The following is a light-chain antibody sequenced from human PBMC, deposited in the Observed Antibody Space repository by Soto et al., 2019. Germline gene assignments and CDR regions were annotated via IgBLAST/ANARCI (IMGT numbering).Light chain of an antibody. V-gene: IGKV3-11*01. J-gene: IGKJ5*01. CDR2: DAS. Sequence: EIVLTQSPATLSLSPGERVTLSCRASQSVSSYLAWYQQKPGQAPRLLIHDASNRATGIPVRFSVSGSGTAFTLTISSLEPEDFAVDYCQQRNNWPPTFGQGTLLEIK. CDR1: QSVSSY. CDR3: QQRNNWPPT.